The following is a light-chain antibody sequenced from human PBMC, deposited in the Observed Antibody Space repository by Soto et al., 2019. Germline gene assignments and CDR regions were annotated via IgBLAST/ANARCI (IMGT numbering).Light chain of an antibody. Sequence: QSVLTHSPSASASLGASVKLTCTLNSGHSSYAIAWHQQQPEKGPRYLMKLTSDGSHTKGDGIPDRFSGSSSGAERYRTISSLQSEDEADYYCQTWGTGYWVFGGGTKLTVL. CDR1: SGHSSYA. V-gene: IGLV4-69*01. CDR3: QTWGTGYWV. CDR2: LTSDGSH. J-gene: IGLJ3*02.